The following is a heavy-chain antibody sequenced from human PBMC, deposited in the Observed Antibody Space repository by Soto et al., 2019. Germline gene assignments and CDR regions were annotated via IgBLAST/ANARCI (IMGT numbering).Heavy chain of an antibody. D-gene: IGHD6-6*01. V-gene: IGHV1-46*01. CDR3: ARDSIVARYFFDY. Sequence: GASVKVSCKASGYTLTRYYIHWVRQAPGQGLEWMGIINPRGGSTTYAQKFQGRVTLTSDTSTSTAYMELSRLRSEDTAVYFCARDSIVARYFFDYCGQGTPVTVSS. J-gene: IGHJ4*02. CDR1: GYTLTRYY. CDR2: INPRGGST.